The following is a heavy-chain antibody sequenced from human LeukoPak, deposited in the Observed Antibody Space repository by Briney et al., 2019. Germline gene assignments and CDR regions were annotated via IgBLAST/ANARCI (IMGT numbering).Heavy chain of an antibody. Sequence: SETLSLTCTVSGGSISSYYWSWIRQPPGKGLEWIGYIYYSGSTSYNPSLKSRVTISVDTSKNQFSLKLSSVTAADTAVYYCASIAAAGTGYFDYWGQGTLVTVSS. CDR2: IYYSGST. V-gene: IGHV4-59*01. CDR3: ASIAAAGTGYFDY. D-gene: IGHD6-13*01. CDR1: GGSISSYY. J-gene: IGHJ4*02.